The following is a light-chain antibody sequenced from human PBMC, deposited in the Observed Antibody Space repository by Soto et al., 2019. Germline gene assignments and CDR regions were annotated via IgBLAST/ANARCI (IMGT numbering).Light chain of an antibody. V-gene: IGLV2-14*01. Sequence: QSVLTQPASVSGSPGQSITISCTGTSSDVGGYNYVSWYQQHPGKAPKLMIYDVSNRPSGVSNRFSGSKSGNTASLTISGLQAEDEADYYCSSYTSSITPLVFGTGTKVTVL. J-gene: IGLJ1*01. CDR1: SSDVGGYNY. CDR3: SSYTSSITPLV. CDR2: DVS.